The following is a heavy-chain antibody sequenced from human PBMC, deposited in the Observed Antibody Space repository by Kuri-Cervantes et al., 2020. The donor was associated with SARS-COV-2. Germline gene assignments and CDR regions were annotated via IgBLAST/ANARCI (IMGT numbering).Heavy chain of an antibody. V-gene: IGHV4-34*01. CDR2: INHSGST. CDR1: GGSFSGYY. D-gene: IGHD6-13*01. J-gene: IGHJ4*02. Sequence: SETLSLTCAVYGGSFSGYYWSWIRQPPGKGLEWIGEINHSGSTNYNPSLKSRVTISVDTSKNQFSLKLSSVTAADTAVYYCARGSVPGGYYFDSWGQGTLVTVSS. CDR3: ARGSVPGGYYFDS.